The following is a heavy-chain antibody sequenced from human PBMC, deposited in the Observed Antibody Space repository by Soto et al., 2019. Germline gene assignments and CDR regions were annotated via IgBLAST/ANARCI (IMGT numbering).Heavy chain of an antibody. Sequence: QVQLQESGPGLVKPSQTLSLTCTVSGGSISSGDYYWSWIRQPPGKGLEWIGYIYYSGSTYHNPSLKSRVTISIDTSKNQFSLKLNSVTAADTAVYYCARVNYCDSTALDYWGQGTLVTVSS. J-gene: IGHJ4*02. D-gene: IGHD3-22*01. CDR2: IYYSGST. CDR1: GGSISSGDYY. V-gene: IGHV4-30-4*01. CDR3: ARVNYCDSTALDY.